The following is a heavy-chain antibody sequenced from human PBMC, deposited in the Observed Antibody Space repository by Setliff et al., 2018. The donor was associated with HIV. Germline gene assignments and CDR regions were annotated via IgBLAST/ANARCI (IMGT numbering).Heavy chain of an antibody. CDR2: MNTDGSST. CDR3: VRGSGYYYFDN. CDR1: GFTFSSYW. D-gene: IGHD3-3*01. J-gene: IGHJ4*02. Sequence: GGSLRLSCAASGFTFSSYWMHWVSQAPGKGLVWVFGMNTDGSSTRYADSVKGRFTISRDNAKNMLYLQMNSLSADDTAVYYCVRGSGYYYFDNWGQGALVTVSS. V-gene: IGHV3-74*01.